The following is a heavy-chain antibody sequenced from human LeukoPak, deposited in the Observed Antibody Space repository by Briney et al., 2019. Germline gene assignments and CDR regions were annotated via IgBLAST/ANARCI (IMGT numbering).Heavy chain of an antibody. CDR2: IYYSGGT. Sequence: SETLSLTCTVSGGSISSYYWSWIRQSPGKGPEWIGYIYYSGGTNYNPSLESRVTISADTSTNHFSLKLSSVTAADTAVYYCARNQYLSLDVFDIWGQGTMVTVSS. CDR3: ARNQYLSLDVFDI. J-gene: IGHJ3*02. D-gene: IGHD2-2*01. CDR1: GGSISSYY. V-gene: IGHV4-59*08.